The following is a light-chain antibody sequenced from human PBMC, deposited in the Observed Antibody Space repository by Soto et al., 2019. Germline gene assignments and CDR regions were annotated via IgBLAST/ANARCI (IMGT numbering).Light chain of an antibody. CDR3: QQSHSSPLT. J-gene: IGKJ4*01. V-gene: IGKV1-39*01. CDR2: GAY. Sequence: IQMTQSPSSLSASVGDRVTITCRASQSISNCLNWYQQKPGRAPELLIYGAYSLQSGVPSRFSGRGSGTDFTLTNSSLQTEASEADYCQQSHSSPLTFGGGTKVEFK. CDR1: QSISNC.